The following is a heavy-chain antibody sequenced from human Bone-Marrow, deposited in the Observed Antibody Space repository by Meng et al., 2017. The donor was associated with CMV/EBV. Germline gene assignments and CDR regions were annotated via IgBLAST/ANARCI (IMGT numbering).Heavy chain of an antibody. CDR2: INHSGST. D-gene: IGHD3-16*02. J-gene: IGHJ6*02. Sequence: SETLSLTCAVYGGSFSGYYWSWIRQPPGKGLEWIGEINHSGSTNYNPSLKSRVTISVDTSKNQFSLKLSSVTAADTAVYYCARGPLPYYYYGMDVWGQGTTVTFSS. CDR3: ARGPLPYYYYGMDV. V-gene: IGHV4-34*01. CDR1: GGSFSGYY.